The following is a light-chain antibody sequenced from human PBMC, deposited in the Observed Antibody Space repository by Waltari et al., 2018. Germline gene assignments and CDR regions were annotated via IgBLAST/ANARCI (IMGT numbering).Light chain of an antibody. CDR1: SSAVGAYNY. CDR2: DVS. Sequence: QSALTQPASVSGSPGQSITFPCTGRSSAVGAYNYVSWHQHPPGQAPKLMIYDVSNGSSGVSYRFSGSKSGNTASLTIAGLQAEDEADYYCSSYTRSSTWVFGGGTQLTVL. V-gene: IGLV2-14*03. J-gene: IGLJ3*02. CDR3: SSYTRSSTWV.